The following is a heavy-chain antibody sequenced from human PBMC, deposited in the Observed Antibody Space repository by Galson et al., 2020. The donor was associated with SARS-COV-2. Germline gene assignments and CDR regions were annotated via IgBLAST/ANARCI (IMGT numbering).Heavy chain of an antibody. J-gene: IGHJ5*02. CDR1: GGSFSGYY. Sequence: SQTLSLTCAVYGGSFSGYYWSWIRQPPGKGLEWIGEINSSGSTNSNPSLKSRVTISVDTSKNQFSLKLSSVTAADTAVYYCARDRGFGYYYGSGSSYNWFDPWGQGTLVTVSS. V-gene: IGHV4-34*01. CDR3: ARDRGFGYYYGSGSSYNWFDP. D-gene: IGHD3-10*01. CDR2: INSSGST.